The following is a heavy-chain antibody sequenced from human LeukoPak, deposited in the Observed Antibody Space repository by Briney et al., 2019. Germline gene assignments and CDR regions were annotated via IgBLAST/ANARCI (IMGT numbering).Heavy chain of an antibody. CDR2: IKQDGSEK. V-gene: IGHV3-7*01. D-gene: IGHD5-12*01. CDR3: AREQVATMLAFDI. J-gene: IGHJ3*02. Sequence: GGSLRLSCAASGFTFSSYWMSWVRQAPGKGLEWVANIKQDGSEKYYVDSVKGRFTISRDHAKNSLYLQMNSLRAEDTAVYYCAREQVATMLAFDIWGQGTMVTVSS. CDR1: GFTFSSYW.